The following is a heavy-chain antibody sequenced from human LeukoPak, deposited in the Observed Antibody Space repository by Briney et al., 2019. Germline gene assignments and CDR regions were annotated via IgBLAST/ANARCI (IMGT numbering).Heavy chain of an antibody. CDR2: ISSSSSYI. J-gene: IGHJ4*02. Sequence: GGSLRLFCAASGFTFSSYSMNWVRQAPGKGLEWVSSISSSSSYIYYADSVKGRFTISRDNAKNSLYLQMNSLRAEDTAVYYCARENYGGNSCFDYWGQGTLVTVSS. CDR1: GFTFSSYS. D-gene: IGHD4-23*01. CDR3: ARENYGGNSCFDY. V-gene: IGHV3-21*01.